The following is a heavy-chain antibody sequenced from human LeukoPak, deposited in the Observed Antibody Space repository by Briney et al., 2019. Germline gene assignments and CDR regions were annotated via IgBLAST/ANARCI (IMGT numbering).Heavy chain of an antibody. J-gene: IGHJ3*02. V-gene: IGHV3-21*01. CDR3: ARVVPAAIGSAFDI. CDR2: ISSSSSYI. Sequence: PGGSLRLSCAASGFTFSSYSMNWVRQAPGKGLEWVSSISSSSSYIYYADSVKGRFTISRDNAKNSLYLQMNSLRAEDTAVYYCARVVPAAIGSAFDIWGQGTMVTVSS. D-gene: IGHD2-2*01. CDR1: GFTFSSYS.